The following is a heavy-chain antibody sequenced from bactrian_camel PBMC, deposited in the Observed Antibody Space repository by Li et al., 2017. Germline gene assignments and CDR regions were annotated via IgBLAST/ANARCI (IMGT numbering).Heavy chain of an antibody. Sequence: HVQLVESGGGSVQAGESLRLTCTASGRTDRSCSMGWFRQDPGKEREGVAAVYAGSKYAPVYANSVKGRFTISKDNAKNTVYLEMNSLKPDDTGVFYCVTPVDSALEPGINYWGQGTQVTVS. J-gene: IGHJ4*01. V-gene: IGHV3-3*01. CDR1: GRTDRSCS. CDR3: VTPVDSALEPGINY. CDR2: VYAGSKYAP.